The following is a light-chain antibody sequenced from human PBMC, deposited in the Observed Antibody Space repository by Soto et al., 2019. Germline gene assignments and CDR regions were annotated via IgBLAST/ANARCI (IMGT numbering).Light chain of an antibody. Sequence: EIVMTQSPATLSVSPGERATLSCRASQSFSSYLAWYQQKPGQVPRLLIYDASKRATGIPARFSGRGSGTDFTLTISSLEPEDFAVYYCQQRSNWPPVITFGQGTRLEIK. CDR1: QSFSSY. V-gene: IGKV3-11*01. CDR3: QQRSNWPPVIT. CDR2: DAS. J-gene: IGKJ5*01.